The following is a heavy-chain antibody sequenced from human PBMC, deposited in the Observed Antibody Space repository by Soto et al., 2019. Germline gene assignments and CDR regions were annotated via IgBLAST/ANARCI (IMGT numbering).Heavy chain of an antibody. J-gene: IGHJ3*02. Sequence: EVQVVESGGGLVQPGGSLRLSCAASGFTFSNYWMTWVRQAPGKGLEWVANIKQDASETFYVDSVKGRFTISRDNAKNYLYLQMNSLRAEETAVYYCARDSGLRGYDAFDIWGQGTMVTVSS. D-gene: IGHD2-8*02. CDR1: GFTFSNYW. CDR2: IKQDASET. CDR3: ARDSGLRGYDAFDI. V-gene: IGHV3-7*04.